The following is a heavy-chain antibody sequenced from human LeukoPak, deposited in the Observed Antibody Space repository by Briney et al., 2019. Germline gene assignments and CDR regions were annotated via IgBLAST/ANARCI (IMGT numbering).Heavy chain of an antibody. CDR3: ARRVPGRSGNWFDP. V-gene: IGHV4-39*01. CDR2: MNYGGST. CDR1: GGSISNNDDF. J-gene: IGHJ5*02. Sequence: SETLSLTCTVSGGSISNNDDFWGWIRQPPGKGLEWIGSMNYGGSTHDNPSLKSRVTISVDTSKNQVSLKLSSVTAADTAVYYCARRVPGRSGNWFDPWGQGTLVTVSS. D-gene: IGHD2-2*01.